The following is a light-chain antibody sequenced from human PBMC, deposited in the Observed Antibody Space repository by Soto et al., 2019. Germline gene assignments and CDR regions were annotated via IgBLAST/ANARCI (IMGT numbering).Light chain of an antibody. Sequence: DIQMTQSPSTLSASVGDGVTITCRASQNIGSWLAWYQQKPGEAPKLLISKATNLQSGVPSRFSGSGSGTDSSLTISSLQPVDSATYFCQQYNDFQYSFGPGTKLDI. CDR1: QNIGSW. CDR3: QQYNDFQYS. V-gene: IGKV1-5*03. CDR2: KAT. J-gene: IGKJ2*01.